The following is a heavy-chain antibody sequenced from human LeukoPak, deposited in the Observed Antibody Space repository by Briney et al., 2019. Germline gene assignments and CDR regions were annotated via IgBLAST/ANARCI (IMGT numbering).Heavy chain of an antibody. CDR3: ARDAEQQLVYYYYYYMDV. CDR2: IRSKANSYAT. J-gene: IGHJ6*03. D-gene: IGHD6-13*01. CDR1: GFTFSGSA. V-gene: IGHV3-73*01. Sequence: TGGSLRLSCAASGFTFSGSAMHWVRQASGKGLEWVGRIRSKANSYATAYAASVKGRFTISRDDSKNTAYLQMNSLKTEDTAVYYCARDAEQQLVYYYYYYMDVWGKGTTVTVSS.